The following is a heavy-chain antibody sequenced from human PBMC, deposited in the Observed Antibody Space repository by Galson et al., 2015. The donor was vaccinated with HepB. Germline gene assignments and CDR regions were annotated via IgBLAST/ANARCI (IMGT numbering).Heavy chain of an antibody. V-gene: IGHV2-70*11. CDR2: IDWDDDK. CDR3: ARIPPLLFGSGKYYVDY. D-gene: IGHD3-10*01. Sequence: PALVKPTQTLTLTCTFSGFSLSTRGLSVSWIRQPPGKAPEWLARIDWDDDKYYTTSLRTRLTISKDTSKNQVVLTMTNMDPVDTATYYCARIPPLLFGSGKYYVDYWGQGTLVTVSS. J-gene: IGHJ4*02. CDR1: GFSLSTRGLS.